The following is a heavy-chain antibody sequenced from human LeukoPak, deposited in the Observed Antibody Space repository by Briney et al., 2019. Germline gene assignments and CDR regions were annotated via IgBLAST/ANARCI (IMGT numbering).Heavy chain of an antibody. J-gene: IGHJ2*01. CDR2: INSDGSST. CDR1: GFTFSSYW. CDR3: ARGPQWLVPDWYFDL. Sequence: GGSLRLSCAASGFTFSSYWMHWVRQAPGKGLVWVSRINSDGSSTSYADSVKGRFTISRDNAKNTLYLQMNSLRAEDTAVYYCARGPQWLVPDWYFDLWGRGTLVTVSS. D-gene: IGHD6-19*01. V-gene: IGHV3-74*01.